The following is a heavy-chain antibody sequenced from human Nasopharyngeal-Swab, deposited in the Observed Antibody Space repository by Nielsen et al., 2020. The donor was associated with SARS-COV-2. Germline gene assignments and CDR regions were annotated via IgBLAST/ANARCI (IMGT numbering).Heavy chain of an antibody. D-gene: IGHD4-17*01. CDR2: SSYIGSS. V-gene: IGHV4-59*11. Sequence: SVTLSLTCTVSGGSIRSHYWSWVRQPPGKGLEWIGYSSYIGSSNYKPSLKSRVTISVDTSKNQFSLKLRFVTAADTAVYYCARGRYGDYGVDYYYYMDVWGKGTTVTVSS. CDR1: GGSIRSHY. J-gene: IGHJ6*03. CDR3: ARGRYGDYGVDYYYYMDV.